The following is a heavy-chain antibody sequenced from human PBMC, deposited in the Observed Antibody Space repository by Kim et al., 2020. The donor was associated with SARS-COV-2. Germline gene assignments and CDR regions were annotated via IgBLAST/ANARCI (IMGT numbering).Heavy chain of an antibody. Sequence: KSRVTISVATSKNQFSLKLSSVTAADTAVYYCARRGYCSSTSCYDFYFDYWGQGTLVTVSS. CDR3: ARRGYCSSTSCYDFYFDY. J-gene: IGHJ4*02. V-gene: IGHV4-39*01. D-gene: IGHD2-2*01.